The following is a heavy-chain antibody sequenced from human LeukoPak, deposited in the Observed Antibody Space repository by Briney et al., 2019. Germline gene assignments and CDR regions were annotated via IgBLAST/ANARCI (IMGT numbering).Heavy chain of an antibody. CDR3: ARWCYYDSSGLPDAFDI. J-gene: IGHJ3*02. V-gene: IGHV1-69*04. D-gene: IGHD3-22*01. CDR1: GGTFSSYA. CDR2: IIPILGIA. Sequence: GASVKVSCKASGGTFSSYAISWVRQAPGQGLEWMGRIIPILGIANYAQKFQGRVTITADKSTSTAYMELSSLRSEDTAVYYCARWCYYDSSGLPDAFDIWGQGTMVTVSS.